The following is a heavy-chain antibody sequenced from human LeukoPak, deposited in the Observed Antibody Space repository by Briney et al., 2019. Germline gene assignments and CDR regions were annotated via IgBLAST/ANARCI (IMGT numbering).Heavy chain of an antibody. CDR2: INHSGST. Sequence: SETLSLTCTVSGGSISSGDYYWSWIRQPPGKGLEWIGEINHSGSTNYNPSLKSRVTISVDTSKNQFSLKLSSVTAADTAVYYCARGRRGGSGSYNWGQGTLVTVSS. CDR1: GGSISSGDYY. V-gene: IGHV4-39*07. D-gene: IGHD3-10*01. J-gene: IGHJ4*02. CDR3: ARGRRGGSGSYN.